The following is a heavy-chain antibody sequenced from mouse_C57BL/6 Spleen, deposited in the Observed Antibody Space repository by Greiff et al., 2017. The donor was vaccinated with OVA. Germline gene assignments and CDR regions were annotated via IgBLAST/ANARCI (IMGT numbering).Heavy chain of an antibody. CDR3: ARDLPPDY. V-gene: IGHV3-6*01. Sequence: EVKLQESGPGLVKPSQSLSLTCSVTGYSITSGYYWNWIRQFPGNKLEWMGYISYDGSNNYNPSLKNRISITRDTSKNQFFLKLNSVTTEDTATYYCARDLPPDYWGQGTTLTVSS. D-gene: IGHD2-1*01. J-gene: IGHJ2*01. CDR1: GYSITSGYY. CDR2: ISYDGSN.